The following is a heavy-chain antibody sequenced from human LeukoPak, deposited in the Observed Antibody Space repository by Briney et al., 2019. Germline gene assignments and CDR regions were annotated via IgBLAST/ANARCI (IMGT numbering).Heavy chain of an antibody. CDR3: ARGQGTMTTVTPGYFDY. CDR2: INHSGST. D-gene: IGHD4-17*01. Sequence: SETLSLTCAVYGGSFSGYYWSWIRQPPGKGLEWIGEINHSGSTNYNPSLKSRVTISVDTSKNQFSLKLSSVTAADTAVYYCARGQGTMTTVTPGYFDYWGQGTLVTVSS. CDR1: GGSFSGYY. J-gene: IGHJ4*02. V-gene: IGHV4-34*01.